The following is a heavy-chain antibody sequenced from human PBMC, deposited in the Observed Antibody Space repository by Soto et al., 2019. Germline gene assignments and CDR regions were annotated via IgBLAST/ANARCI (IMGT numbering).Heavy chain of an antibody. D-gene: IGHD3-3*02. V-gene: IGHV1-8*02. CDR2: MNPNSGNT. J-gene: IGHJ6*03. Sequence: ASVKVSCKASGYTFTSYDINWVRQATGQGLEWMGWMNPNSGNTGYAQKFQGRVTMTRNTSISTAYMELSSLRSEDTAVYYCAIPPLSIFGSDYYNYMDVWGTGTXVTVSS. CDR1: GYTFTSYD. CDR3: AIPPLSIFGSDYYNYMDV.